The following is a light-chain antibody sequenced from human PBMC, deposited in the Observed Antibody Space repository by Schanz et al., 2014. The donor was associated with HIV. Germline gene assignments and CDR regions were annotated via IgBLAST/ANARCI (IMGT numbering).Light chain of an antibody. CDR2: SAS. CDR1: QTVSSNS. CDR3: QQYGSSPPFT. V-gene: IGKV3-20*01. J-gene: IGKJ3*01. Sequence: EIVLTQSPVILSLSPGERATLSCRASQTVSSNSLGWYQQKRGQVPRLLIYSASTRATGIPARFSGSGSGTDFTLTISRLEPEDFAVYYCQQYGSSPPFTFGPGTKVDIK.